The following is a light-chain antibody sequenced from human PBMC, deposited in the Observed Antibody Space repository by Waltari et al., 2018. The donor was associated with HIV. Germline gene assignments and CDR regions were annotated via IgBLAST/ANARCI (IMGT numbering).Light chain of an antibody. V-gene: IGKV1-39*01. CDR3: QQSYSTPWT. CDR2: VAS. CDR1: QDITTY. J-gene: IGKJ1*01. Sequence: DIQMTQSPSSLSASVGDRVTLTCRAIQDITTYLNWYQQKSGEAPKLLIYVASRLQSEVTSRFSGSGSGTDFTLTINSLQPEDFATYYCQQSYSTPWTFGQGTKV.